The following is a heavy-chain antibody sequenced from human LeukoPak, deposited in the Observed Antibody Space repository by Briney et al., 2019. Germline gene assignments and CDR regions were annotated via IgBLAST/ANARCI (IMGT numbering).Heavy chain of an antibody. Sequence: SETLSLTCTVSGGSISSGDFYWSWIRQPPGKGLEWIGYIYYSGSTYYNPSLKSRVTISVDTSKNQFSLKLSSVTAADTAVYYCARAFRGSVVPAAIRWSDPWGQGTLVTVSS. D-gene: IGHD2-2*01. CDR1: GGSISSGDFY. CDR3: ARAFRGSVVPAAIRWSDP. V-gene: IGHV4-30-4*08. CDR2: IYYSGST. J-gene: IGHJ5*02.